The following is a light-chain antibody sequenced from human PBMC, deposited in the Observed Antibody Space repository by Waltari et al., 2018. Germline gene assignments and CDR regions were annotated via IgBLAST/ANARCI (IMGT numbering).Light chain of an antibody. CDR3: AAWDDSLNGVM. V-gene: IGLV1-44*01. J-gene: IGLJ3*02. CDR2: ANN. CDR1: SSDIGSNT. Sequence: QSVLTQAHSVSGTPGQRVTFSCSGSSSDIGSNTVNWYQQVPGTAPKLLIFANNQRPSGVPDRFSGSKSGTSASLAISGLQAEDEAEYYCAAWDDSLNGVMFGGGTKLTVL.